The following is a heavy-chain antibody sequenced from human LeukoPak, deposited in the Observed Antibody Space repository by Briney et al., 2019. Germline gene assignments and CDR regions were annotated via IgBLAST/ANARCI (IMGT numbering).Heavy chain of an antibody. CDR2: IIPILGIA. J-gene: IGHJ5*02. D-gene: IGHD6-13*01. V-gene: IGHV1-69*04. CDR1: GGTFSSYA. Sequence: SVKVSCKASGGTFSSYAISWVRQAPGQGLEWMGRIIPILGIANYAQKFQGRVTITADKSTSTAYMELSSLRSEDTAVYYCARATSLYLYGSSWYGGWFDPWGQGTLVTVSS. CDR3: ARATSLYLYGSSWYGGWFDP.